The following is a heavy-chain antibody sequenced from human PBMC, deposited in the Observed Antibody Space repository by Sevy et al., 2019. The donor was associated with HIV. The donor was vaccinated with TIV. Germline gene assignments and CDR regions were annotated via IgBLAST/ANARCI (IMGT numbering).Heavy chain of an antibody. Sequence: SETLSLTCTVSGGSISSGSYYWSWIRQPAGKGLEWIGRIYTSGSTNYNPSLKSRVTISLDTSKNQFSLKLSSVTAADTAVYYCARVSEYSYGISNYYYMDVWGKGTTVTVSS. J-gene: IGHJ6*03. CDR2: IYTSGST. CDR3: ARVSEYSYGISNYYYMDV. D-gene: IGHD5-18*01. V-gene: IGHV4-61*02. CDR1: GGSISSGSYY.